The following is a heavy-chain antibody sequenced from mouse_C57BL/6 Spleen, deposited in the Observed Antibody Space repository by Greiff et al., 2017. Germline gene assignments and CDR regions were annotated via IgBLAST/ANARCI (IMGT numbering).Heavy chain of an antibody. J-gene: IGHJ4*01. CDR2: IYPGNGDT. V-gene: IGHV1-12*01. CDR1: GYTFTSYN. Sequence: QVQLKQSGAELVRPGASVKMSCKASGYTFTSYNMPWVKQTPRQGLEWIGAIYPGNGDTSYNQKFKGKATLTVDKSSSTAYMQLSSLTSEDSAVYFCARPYYYGNAMDDWGQGTSVTVSS. D-gene: IGHD1-1*01. CDR3: ARPYYYGNAMDD.